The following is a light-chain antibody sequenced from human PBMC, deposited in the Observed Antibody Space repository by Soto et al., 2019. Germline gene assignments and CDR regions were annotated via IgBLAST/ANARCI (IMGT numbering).Light chain of an antibody. CDR1: SFNIGANYD. J-gene: IGLJ3*02. V-gene: IGLV1-40*01. Sequence: QSVLTQPPSVSGAPGQRVTISCTGSSFNIGANYDVNWYQQFPGTAPKLLIFGNNNRPSGVPDRFSTSKSGTSASLAITGLQAEDEADYYCQSYDGGLSGGVFGGGTQLTVL. CDR3: QSYDGGLSGGV. CDR2: GNN.